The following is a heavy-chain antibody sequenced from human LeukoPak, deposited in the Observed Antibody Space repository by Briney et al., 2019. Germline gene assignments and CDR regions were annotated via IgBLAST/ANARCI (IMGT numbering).Heavy chain of an antibody. V-gene: IGHV1-18*01. J-gene: IGHJ4*02. D-gene: IGHD3-10*01. Sequence: ASVKVSCKASGYTFTSYGISWVRQAPGQGLEWMGWISAYNGNTNYAQKLQGRVTMTTDTSTSTAYMELRSLRSDDTAVYYCARELYGSGSYYPYYFDYWGQGTLVTVSS. CDR1: GYTFTSYG. CDR2: ISAYNGNT. CDR3: ARELYGSGSYYPYYFDY.